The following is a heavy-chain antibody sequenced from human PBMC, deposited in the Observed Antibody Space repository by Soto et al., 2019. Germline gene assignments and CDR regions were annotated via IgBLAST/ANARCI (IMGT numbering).Heavy chain of an antibody. CDR1: GFTFDDYA. Sequence: GGSLRLSCAASGFTFDDYAMHWVRQAPGKGLAWVSGISWNSGSIGYADSVKGRFTISRDNAKNSLYLQMNSLRAEDTALYYCAKGPYDYVWGSYPDYYFDYWGQGTLVTVSS. CDR3: AKGPYDYVWGSYPDYYFDY. J-gene: IGHJ4*02. D-gene: IGHD3-16*02. CDR2: ISWNSGSI. V-gene: IGHV3-9*01.